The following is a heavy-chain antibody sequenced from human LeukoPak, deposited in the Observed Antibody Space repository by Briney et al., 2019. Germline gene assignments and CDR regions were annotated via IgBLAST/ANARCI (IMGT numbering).Heavy chain of an antibody. CDR3: AREGEYCSSTSCYNYFQH. D-gene: IGHD2-2*02. CDR2: IIPIFGTA. CDR1: GGTFSSYA. J-gene: IGHJ1*01. Sequence: SVKVSCKASGGTFSSYAISWVRQAPGQGLEWMGGIIPIFGTANYAQKFQGRVTITVDESTSTAYMELSSLRSEDTAVYYCAREGEYCSSTSCYNYFQHWGRAPWSPSPQ. V-gene: IGHV1-69*13.